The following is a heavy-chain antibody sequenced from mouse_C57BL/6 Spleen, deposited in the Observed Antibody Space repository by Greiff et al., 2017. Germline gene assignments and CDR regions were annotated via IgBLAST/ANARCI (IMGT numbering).Heavy chain of an antibody. Sequence: EVQLQQSGAELVRPGASVKLSCTASGFNIKDDYMHWVKQRPEQGLEWIGWIDPENGDTEYASKFQGKATITADTSSNTAYLQLSSLTSEDTAVYYCTLHYYYGSRGFDYWGKGTTLTVSS. V-gene: IGHV14-4*01. J-gene: IGHJ2*01. CDR3: TLHYYYGSRGFDY. D-gene: IGHD1-1*01. CDR1: GFNIKDDY. CDR2: IDPENGDT.